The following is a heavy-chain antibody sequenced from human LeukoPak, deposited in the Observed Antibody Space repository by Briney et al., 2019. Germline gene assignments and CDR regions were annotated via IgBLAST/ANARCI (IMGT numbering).Heavy chain of an antibody. CDR3: ARAPSYYYYFDY. Sequence: SETLSLTCTVSGGSISSSNYYWAWIRQPPGKGLEWIGSIYYSGRTFYNPSLKSRLTISIDTSKNQFSLRLSSVTAADTAVYYCARAPSYYYYFDYWGQGTLVTVSS. V-gene: IGHV4-39*07. CDR2: IYYSGRT. CDR1: GGSISSSNYY. J-gene: IGHJ4*02. D-gene: IGHD3-10*01.